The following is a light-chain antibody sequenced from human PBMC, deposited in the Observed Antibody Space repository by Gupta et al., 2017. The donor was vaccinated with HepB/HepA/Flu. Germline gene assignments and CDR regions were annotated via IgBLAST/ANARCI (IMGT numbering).Light chain of an antibody. Sequence: EFVLTQSPATLSLSPGERATLSCRASQSVSSYLAWYQQKAGQAPRLLIYDASNRATGIPARFSGSGSGTVFTRTINSLEPEDFAVYYCHQRFNWPLTFGGGTKVEIK. CDR1: QSVSSY. J-gene: IGKJ4*01. CDR3: HQRFNWPLT. V-gene: IGKV3-11*01. CDR2: DAS.